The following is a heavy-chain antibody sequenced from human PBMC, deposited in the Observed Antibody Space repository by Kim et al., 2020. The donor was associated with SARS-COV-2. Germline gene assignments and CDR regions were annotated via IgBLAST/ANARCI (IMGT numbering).Heavy chain of an antibody. CDR2: ISSSSSYI. Sequence: GGSLRLSCAASGFTFSSYSMNWVRQAPGKGLEWVSSISSSSSYIYYADSVKGRFTISRDNAKNSLYLQMNSLRAEDTAVYYCARVPLSSSWYVGGWVDYYYGMDVWGQGTTVTVSS. V-gene: IGHV3-21*01. CDR1: GFTFSSYS. D-gene: IGHD6-13*01. J-gene: IGHJ6*02. CDR3: ARVPLSSSWYVGGWVDYYYGMDV.